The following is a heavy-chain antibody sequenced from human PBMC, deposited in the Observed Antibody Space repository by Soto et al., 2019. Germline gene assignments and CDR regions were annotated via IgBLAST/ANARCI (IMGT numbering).Heavy chain of an antibody. V-gene: IGHV4-39*01. CDR3: ARGGPYCSSTSCYRGKLHWFYX. Sequence: PSDTLSLTFTVSGGSISSSSYYWGWIRQPPGKGLELIGSIYYSGSTYYNPSLKSRVTISVDTSKNQFSLKLSSVTAADTAVYYCARGGPYCSSTSCYRGKLHWFYXWGQGTQVPVSX. CDR2: IYYSGST. J-gene: IGHJ5*02. D-gene: IGHD2-2*01. CDR1: GGSISSSSYY.